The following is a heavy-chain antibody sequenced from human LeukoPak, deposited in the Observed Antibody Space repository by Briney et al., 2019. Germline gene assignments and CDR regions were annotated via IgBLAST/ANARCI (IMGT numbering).Heavy chain of an antibody. V-gene: IGHV3-23*01. CDR2: ISGNGGSI. J-gene: IGHJ3*02. CDR3: ARYWDPRVRTFDI. Sequence: GGSLRLSCAASGFTFSNYAMSWVRQAPGKGLEWVSLISGNGGSIVYADSVRGRFTISRDNSKNTLYLQMNSLRAEDTALYYCARYWDPRVRTFDIWGQGTVVSVSS. CDR1: GFTFSNYA. D-gene: IGHD2-15*01.